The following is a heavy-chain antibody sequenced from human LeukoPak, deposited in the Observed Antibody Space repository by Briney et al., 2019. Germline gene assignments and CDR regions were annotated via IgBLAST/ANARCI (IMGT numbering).Heavy chain of an antibody. D-gene: IGHD6-19*01. Sequence: GGSLRLSCAASGFTFSSYGMHWVRQAPGKGLEWVSSISSSSSYIYYADSVKGRFTISRDNAKNSLYLQMNSLRAEDTAVYYCASLYSSGWYALWGQGTLVTVSS. CDR1: GFTFSSYG. V-gene: IGHV3-21*01. J-gene: IGHJ4*02. CDR2: ISSSSSYI. CDR3: ASLYSSGWYAL.